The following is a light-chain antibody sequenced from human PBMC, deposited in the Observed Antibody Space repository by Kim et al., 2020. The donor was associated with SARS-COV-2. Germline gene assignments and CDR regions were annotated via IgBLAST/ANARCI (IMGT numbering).Light chain of an antibody. J-gene: IGLJ3*02. Sequence: VSPGQTVTITCSGDTLGAKFISWDHKRPGLSPVLVIYQDDKRPSGIPERISGSNSGNTATLTISGTQATDEADYYCKAWDSSTKGVFGGGTQLTVL. CDR1: TLGAKF. CDR3: KAWDSSTKGV. CDR2: QDD. V-gene: IGLV3-1*01.